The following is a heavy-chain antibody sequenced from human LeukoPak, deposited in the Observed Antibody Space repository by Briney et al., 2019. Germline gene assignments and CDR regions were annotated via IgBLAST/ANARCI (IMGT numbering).Heavy chain of an antibody. J-gene: IGHJ4*02. CDR1: GFTFSNYW. D-gene: IGHD3-3*01. CDR3: AKDLERYSTLDY. CDR2: IKEDGRDK. V-gene: IGHV3-7*01. Sequence: PGGSLRPSCAASGFTFSNYWMSWVRQAPGKGLEWVANIKEDGRDKYYVDSVKGRFTISRDNSKNTLYLQMNSLRAEDTAVYYCAKDLERYSTLDYWGQGTLVTVSS.